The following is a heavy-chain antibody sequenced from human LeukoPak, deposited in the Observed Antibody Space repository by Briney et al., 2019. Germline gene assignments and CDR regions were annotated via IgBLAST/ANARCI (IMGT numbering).Heavy chain of an antibody. CDR3: VKEDWNYDYGMDV. J-gene: IGHJ6*02. CDR2: ISSNGGST. CDR1: VFTFSSYA. Sequence: GGSLRLSCSASVFTFSSYAMHWVRQAPGKGLEYVSAISSNGGSTYYADSVKGRFTISRDNSKNTLYLQMSSLRAEDTAVYYCVKEDWNYDYGMDVWGQGTTVTVSS. V-gene: IGHV3-64D*06. D-gene: IGHD3/OR15-3a*01.